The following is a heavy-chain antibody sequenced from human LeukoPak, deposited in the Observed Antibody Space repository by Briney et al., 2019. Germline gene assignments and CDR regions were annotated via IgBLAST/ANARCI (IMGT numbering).Heavy chain of an antibody. CDR3: ALNMVRGQIFDY. CDR2: IKKDGSEM. CDR1: GFTFNMYW. D-gene: IGHD3-10*01. V-gene: IGHV3-7*01. J-gene: IGHJ4*02. Sequence: GGSLRLSCAASGFTFNMYWMSWVRQAPGKGLGWVADIKKDGSEMHYVDSVKGRFTISRDNAKNSLYLQMNSLRAEDTAVYYCALNMVRGQIFDYWGQGTLVTASS.